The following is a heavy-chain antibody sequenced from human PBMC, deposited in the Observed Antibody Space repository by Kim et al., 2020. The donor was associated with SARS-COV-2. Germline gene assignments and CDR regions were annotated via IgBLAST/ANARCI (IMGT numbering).Heavy chain of an antibody. CDR3: AKGGYYYDSSGYFLGFDY. J-gene: IGHJ4*02. V-gene: IGHV3-30*18. CDR1: GFTFSSYG. Sequence: GGSLRLSCAASGFTFSSYGMHWVRQAPGKGLEWVAVISYDGSNKYYADSVKGRFTISRDNSKNTLYLQMNSLRAEDTAVYYCAKGGYYYDSSGYFLGFDYWGQGTLVTVSS. CDR2: ISYDGSNK. D-gene: IGHD3-22*01.